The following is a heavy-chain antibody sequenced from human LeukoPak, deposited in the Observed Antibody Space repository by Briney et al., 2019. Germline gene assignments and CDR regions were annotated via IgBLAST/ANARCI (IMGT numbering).Heavy chain of an antibody. J-gene: IGHJ4*02. CDR1: GGSISSGGYY. D-gene: IGHD4-11*01. CDR2: IYYSGST. CDR3: ARKNSNYVFDY. Sequence: SQTLSLTCTVSGGSISSGGYYWSWIRQHPGKGLEWIGYIYYSGSTYYNPSLKSRVTISVDTSKNQFSLKVSSVTAADTAVYYCARKNSNYVFDYWGQGTLVTVSS. V-gene: IGHV4-31*03.